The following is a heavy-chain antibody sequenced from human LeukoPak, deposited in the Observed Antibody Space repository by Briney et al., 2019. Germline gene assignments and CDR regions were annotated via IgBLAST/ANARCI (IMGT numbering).Heavy chain of an antibody. D-gene: IGHD6-13*01. CDR1: GGSISSYY. V-gene: IGHV4-59*01. J-gene: IGHJ3*01. Sequence: SETLSLTCTVSGGSISSYYWSWVRQPPGKGLEWIGFVYYTGSTNYSPSLKSRITISVDTSKNQFSLKLRSVTAADTAVYYCARISSSNWYNERGAFDVWGQGTMVTVSS. CDR3: ARISSSNWYNERGAFDV. CDR2: VYYTGST.